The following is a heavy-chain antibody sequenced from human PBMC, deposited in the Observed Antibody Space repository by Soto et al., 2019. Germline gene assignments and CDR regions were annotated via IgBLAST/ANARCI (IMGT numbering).Heavy chain of an antibody. J-gene: IGHJ4*02. D-gene: IGHD3-9*01. CDR2: INPNSGGT. CDR3: ARDQHYYDILTGLDY. V-gene: IGHV1-2*02. CDR1: GYTFTGYY. Sequence: VASVKVSCKASGYTFTGYYMHWVRQAPGQGLEWMGWINPNSGGTNYAQKFQGRVTMTRDTSISTAYMELSRLRSDDTAVYYCARDQHYYDILTGLDYWGQGTLVTVSS.